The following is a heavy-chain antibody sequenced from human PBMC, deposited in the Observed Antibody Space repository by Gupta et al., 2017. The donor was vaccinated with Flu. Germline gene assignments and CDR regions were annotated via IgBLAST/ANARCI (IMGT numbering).Heavy chain of an antibody. V-gene: IGHV4-39*01. Sequence: YYWDWIRQAPGKGLEWIGDIYYSGTNSYNPSLKSRVTISADMSKNQFSLELRSVTAADTAVYFCARHPRGDVNEAFDMWGQGTLVTVSS. CDR1: YY. CDR3: ARHPRGDVNEAFDM. J-gene: IGHJ3*02. CDR2: IYYSGTN.